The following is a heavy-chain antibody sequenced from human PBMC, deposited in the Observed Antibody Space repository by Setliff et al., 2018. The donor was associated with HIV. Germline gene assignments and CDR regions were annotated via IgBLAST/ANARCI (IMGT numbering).Heavy chain of an antibody. D-gene: IGHD3-3*01. CDR2: IYYSGST. J-gene: IGHJ4*02. CDR1: GGSISSSSYY. Sequence: SETLSLTCTVSGGSISSSSYYWGWIRQPPGKGLEWIGNIYYSGSTYYNPSLKSRVTISVDTSKNQFSLKLTSVTAADTAIYYCARGVNFDYWGQGTQVTVSS. V-gene: IGHV4-39*07. CDR3: ARGVNFDY.